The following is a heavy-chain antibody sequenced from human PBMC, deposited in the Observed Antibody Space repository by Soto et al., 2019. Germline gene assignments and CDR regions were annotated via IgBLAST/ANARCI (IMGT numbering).Heavy chain of an antibody. D-gene: IGHD3-9*01. CDR3: ARGGPYYDVLTGYYYHGMDV. V-gene: IGHV4-34*01. J-gene: IGHJ6*02. Sequence: SETLSLTCAVYGGSFSGYYWRWIRQPPGKGLEWIGEINHSGSTKYNPSLKSRVTISVDTSKNQFSLKLSSVTAADTAVYYCARGGPYYDVLTGYYYHGMDVWGQGTTVTVSS. CDR1: GGSFSGYY. CDR2: INHSGST.